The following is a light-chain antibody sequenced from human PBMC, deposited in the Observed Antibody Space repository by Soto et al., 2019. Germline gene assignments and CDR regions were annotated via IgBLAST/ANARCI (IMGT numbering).Light chain of an antibody. CDR1: QSLSGRY. V-gene: IGKV3-20*01. CDR2: GAS. Sequence: DTMLTQSPGTLALSPGEGATLSCRASQSLSGRYLAWYQQKPGQAPRLLIYGASTRASGVPVRFSGSGSGTDFTLTITRLEPEDSAVYFCQQYTGPPTTFGQGTRLEIK. J-gene: IGKJ5*01. CDR3: QQYTGPPTT.